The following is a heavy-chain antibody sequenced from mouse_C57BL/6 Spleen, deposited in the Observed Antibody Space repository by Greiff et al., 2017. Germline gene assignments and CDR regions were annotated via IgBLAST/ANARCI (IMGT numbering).Heavy chain of an antibody. D-gene: IGHD2-4*01. Sequence: VQLKESGPELVKPGASVKISCKASGYSFTDYNMNWVKQSNGQSLEWIGVINPNYGTTSYNQKFKGKATLTVDQSSSTAYMQLNSLTSEDSAVYDCARRRSDYDTGYAMDYWGQGTSVTVSS. J-gene: IGHJ4*01. CDR3: ARRRSDYDTGYAMDY. CDR1: GYSFTDYN. V-gene: IGHV1-39*01. CDR2: INPNYGTT.